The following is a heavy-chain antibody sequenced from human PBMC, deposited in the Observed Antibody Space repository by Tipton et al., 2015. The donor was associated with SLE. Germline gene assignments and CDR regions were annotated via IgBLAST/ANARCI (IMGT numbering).Heavy chain of an antibody. CDR2: IYYSGST. Sequence: GLVKPSETLSLTCTVSGYSISSGYYWGWIRQPPGKGLEWIGSIYYSGSTYYNPSLKSRVTISVDTSKNQFSLKLSSVTAADTAVYYCARHSYYYDSSGSYYFDYWDQGTLVTVSS. V-gene: IGHV4-38-2*02. J-gene: IGHJ4*02. D-gene: IGHD3-22*01. CDR1: GYSISSGYY. CDR3: ARHSYYYDSSGSYYFDY.